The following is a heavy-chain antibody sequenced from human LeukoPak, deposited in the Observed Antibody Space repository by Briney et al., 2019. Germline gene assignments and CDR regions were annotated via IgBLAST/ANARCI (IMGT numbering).Heavy chain of an antibody. Sequence: SETLSLTCTVSGGSISSYYWSWIRQPPGKGLEWIGYIHYSGSTNYNPSLKSRVTISVDTSKNQFSLKLSSVTAADTAVYYRARGHLVSGWFDPWGQGTLVTVSS. CDR2: IHYSGST. CDR1: GGSISSYY. CDR3: ARGHLVSGWFDP. J-gene: IGHJ5*02. D-gene: IGHD6-13*01. V-gene: IGHV4-59*01.